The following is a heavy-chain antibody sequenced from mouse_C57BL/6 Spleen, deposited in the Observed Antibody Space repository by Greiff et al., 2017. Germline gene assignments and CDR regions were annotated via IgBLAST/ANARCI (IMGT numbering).Heavy chain of an antibody. V-gene: IGHV1-81*01. Sequence: VKLQESGAELVKPGASVKISCKASGYAFSSYWMNWVKQRTGQGLEWIGEIYPRSGNTYYNEKFKGKATLTADKSSSTAYMELRSLTSEDSAVYFCARWSSGYGGGDYWGQGTSVTVSS. J-gene: IGHJ4*01. CDR2: IYPRSGNT. CDR1: GYAFSSYW. CDR3: ARWSSGYGGGDY. D-gene: IGHD3-2*02.